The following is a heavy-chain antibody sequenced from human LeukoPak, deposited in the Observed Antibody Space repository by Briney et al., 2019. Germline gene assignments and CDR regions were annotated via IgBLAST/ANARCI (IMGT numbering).Heavy chain of an antibody. CDR3: ARDQGEYQLLYYFDY. V-gene: IGHV1-3*01. J-gene: IGHJ4*02. CDR2: INAGNGNT. CDR1: GYTFTSYA. Sequence: ASVKVSCKASGYTFTSYAMHWVRQAPEQRLEWMGWINAGNGNTKYSQKFQGRVTITRDTSASTAYMELSSLRSEDTAVYYCARDQGEYQLLYYFDYWGQGTLVTVSS. D-gene: IGHD2-2*01.